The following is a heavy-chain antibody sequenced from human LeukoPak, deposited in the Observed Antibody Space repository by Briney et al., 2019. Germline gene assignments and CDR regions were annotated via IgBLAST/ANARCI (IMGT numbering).Heavy chain of an antibody. D-gene: IGHD2-2*01. CDR1: GGSISNSNYY. J-gene: IGHJ1*01. CDR2: IYYSGST. CDR3: ARSEYQLLFGDAAYFQH. Sequence: SETLSLTCTVSGGSISNSNYYWGWIRQPPGTGLEWIGSIYYSGSTYYNPSLKSRVTISVDTSKNQFSLKLSSVTAADTAVYYCARSEYQLLFGDAAYFQHWGQGTLVTVSS. V-gene: IGHV4-39*01.